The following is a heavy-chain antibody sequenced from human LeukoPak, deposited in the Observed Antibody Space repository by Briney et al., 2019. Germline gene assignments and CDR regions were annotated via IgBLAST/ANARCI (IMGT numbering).Heavy chain of an antibody. V-gene: IGHV4-34*01. CDR2: INHSGST. J-gene: IGHJ3*02. CDR1: GGSFSAYY. CDR3: ASTCGGDYYFLPSDAFDI. D-gene: IGHD2-21*02. Sequence: PSETLSLTCAVYGGSFSAYYWSWIRQPPGKGLEWIGEINHSGSTNYNPSLKSRVTISVDTSKNQFSLKLSSVAAADTAVYYCASTCGGDYYFLPSDAFDIWGQGTMVTVSS.